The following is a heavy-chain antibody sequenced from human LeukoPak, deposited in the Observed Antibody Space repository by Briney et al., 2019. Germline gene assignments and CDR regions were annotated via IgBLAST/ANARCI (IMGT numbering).Heavy chain of an antibody. V-gene: IGHV3-23*01. CDR3: AKDPTTMVRGVIKYFQH. CDR1: GFTFSSYV. CDR2: ISNSGDNT. J-gene: IGHJ1*01. D-gene: IGHD3-10*01. Sequence: GGSLRLSCAASGFTFSSYVMSWVRQAPGKGLEWVSAISNSGDNTYYADSVKGRFTISRDNSKNTLYLQMNSLRAEDTAVYYCAKDPTTMVRGVIKYFQHWGQGTLVTVSS.